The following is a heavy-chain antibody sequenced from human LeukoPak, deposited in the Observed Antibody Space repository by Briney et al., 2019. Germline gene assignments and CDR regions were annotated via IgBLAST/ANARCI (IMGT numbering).Heavy chain of an antibody. Sequence: PSETLSLTCTVSGGSISSSRYYWGWIRQPPGKGLEWIGSIHYSGSTYYNPSLKSRVTVSVDTSENRFSLKLSSVTAADTAVYYCAREYSSSWYHRAFDIWGQGTMVTVSS. CDR1: GGSISSSRYY. CDR2: IHYSGST. CDR3: AREYSSSWYHRAFDI. D-gene: IGHD6-13*01. J-gene: IGHJ3*02. V-gene: IGHV4-39*07.